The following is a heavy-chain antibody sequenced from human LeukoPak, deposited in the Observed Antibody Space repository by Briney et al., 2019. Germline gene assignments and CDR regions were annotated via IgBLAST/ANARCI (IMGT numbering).Heavy chain of an antibody. Sequence: GESPKISCKGSGYTFTTYWIAWVRQLPGKGLEWMGIIYPADAETRYRPSFQGQVTISADKSISTAYLQWSSLKASDTAMYYCARRDSRGWYYFDYWGQGTLVTVSS. V-gene: IGHV5-51*01. D-gene: IGHD6-19*01. CDR2: IYPADAET. CDR1: GYTFTTYW. CDR3: ARRDSRGWYYFDY. J-gene: IGHJ4*02.